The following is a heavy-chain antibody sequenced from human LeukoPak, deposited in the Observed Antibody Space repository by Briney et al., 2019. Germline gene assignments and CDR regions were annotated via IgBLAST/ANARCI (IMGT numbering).Heavy chain of an antibody. CDR1: GASIGSDY. CDR3: ARATTLISYFDY. D-gene: IGHD4-11*01. CDR2: IYYSGST. J-gene: IGHJ4*02. V-gene: IGHV4-59*01. Sequence: SETLSLTCTVSGASIGSDYWTWIRQPPGKGLEWIGYIYYSGSTNYNPSLKSRVAISLDTSKNQFSLKLSSVTAADTAVYYCARATTLISYFDYWGQGTLVTVSS.